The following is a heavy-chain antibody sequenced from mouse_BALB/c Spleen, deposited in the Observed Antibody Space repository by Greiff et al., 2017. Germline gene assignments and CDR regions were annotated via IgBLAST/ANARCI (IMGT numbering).Heavy chain of an antibody. D-gene: IGHD2-14*01. CDR2: ILPGSGST. Sequence: QVQLKQSGAELMKPGASVKISCKATGYTFSSYWIEWVKQRPGHGLEWIGEILPGSGSTNYNEKFKGKATFTADTSSNTAYMQLSSLTSEDSAVYYCAREVRQGYYFDYWGQGTTLTVSS. J-gene: IGHJ2*01. V-gene: IGHV1-9*01. CDR1: GYTFSSYW. CDR3: AREVRQGYYFDY.